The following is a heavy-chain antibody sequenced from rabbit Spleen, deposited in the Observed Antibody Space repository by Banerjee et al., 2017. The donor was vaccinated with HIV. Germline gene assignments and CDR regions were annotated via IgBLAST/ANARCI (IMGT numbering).Heavy chain of an antibody. J-gene: IGHJ3*01. CDR1: GFSFSSSYW. D-gene: IGHD6-1*01. CDR3: ARRNDGVGYALDL. V-gene: IGHV1S45*01. Sequence: QEQLEESGGDLVKPEGSLTLTCTASGFSFSSSYWICWVRQAPGKGLEWIGCIYTGDGSTYYARWAKGRFTISKTSSTTVTLQMTSLTAADTATYLCARRNDGVGYALDLWGQGTLVTVS. CDR2: IYTGDGST.